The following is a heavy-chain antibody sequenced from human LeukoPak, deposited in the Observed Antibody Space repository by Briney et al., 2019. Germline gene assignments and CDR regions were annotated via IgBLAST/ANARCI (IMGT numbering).Heavy chain of an antibody. J-gene: IGHJ4*02. CDR1: GFTFSDYY. CDR2: ISSSGSTI. Sequence: GGSLRLSCAASGFTFSDYYMSWIRQAPGKGLEWVSYISSSGSTIYYADSVKGRFTISRDNSKNSLFLQMNSLRAEDTAVYYCAKEREWGSGWYYDYWGQGTLVTVSS. D-gene: IGHD6-19*01. CDR3: AKEREWGSGWYYDY. V-gene: IGHV3-11*01.